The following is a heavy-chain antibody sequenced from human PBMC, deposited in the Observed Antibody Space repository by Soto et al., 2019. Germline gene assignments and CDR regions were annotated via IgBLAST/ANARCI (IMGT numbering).Heavy chain of an antibody. Sequence: GGSLRLSCAASGFTFSSYGMHWVRQAPGKGLEWVAVIWYDGSNKYYADSVKGRFTISRDNSKNTLYLQMNSLRAEDTAVYYCARVGTTDDAFDIWGQGTMVTVS. CDR2: IWYDGSNK. V-gene: IGHV3-33*01. J-gene: IGHJ3*02. CDR3: ARVGTTDDAFDI. CDR1: GFTFSSYG. D-gene: IGHD1-7*01.